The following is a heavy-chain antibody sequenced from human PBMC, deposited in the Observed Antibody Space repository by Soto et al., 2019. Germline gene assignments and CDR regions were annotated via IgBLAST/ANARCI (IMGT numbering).Heavy chain of an antibody. Sequence: SETLSLTCTVSGGSISSYYWSWIRQPPGKGLEWIGYIYYSGSTNYNPSLKSRVTISVDTSKNQLSLKLSSVTAADTAVYYCAREDMYSSSSGWFDPWGQGTLVTVSS. CDR3: AREDMYSSSSGWFDP. CDR2: IYYSGST. D-gene: IGHD6-6*01. J-gene: IGHJ5*02. CDR1: GGSISSYY. V-gene: IGHV4-59*01.